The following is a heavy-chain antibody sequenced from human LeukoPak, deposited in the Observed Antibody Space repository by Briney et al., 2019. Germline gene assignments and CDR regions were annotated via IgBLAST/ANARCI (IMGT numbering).Heavy chain of an antibody. D-gene: IGHD3-3*02. V-gene: IGHV1-18*01. J-gene: IGHJ6*03. CDR3: ARDQGSFFGVVIMSYYYYMDV. CDR1: GYTFTSYG. CDR2: ISAYNGNT. Sequence: ASVKVSCKASGYTFTSYGISWVRQAPGQGLEWMGWISAYNGNTNYAQKLQGRVTMTTDTSTSTAYMELRSLRSDDTAVYYCARDQGSFFGVVIMSYYYYMDVWGKGTTVTVSS.